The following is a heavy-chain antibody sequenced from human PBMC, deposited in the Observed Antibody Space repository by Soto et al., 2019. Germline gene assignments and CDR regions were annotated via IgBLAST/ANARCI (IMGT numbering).Heavy chain of an antibody. V-gene: IGHV4-34*01. Sequence: SETLSLTCAVYGGSFSGYYWSWIRQPPGKRLEWIGEINHSGSTNYNPSLKSRVTISVDTSKNQFSLKLSSVTAADTAVYYCAGARIAAAGRDFDYWGQGTLVTVSS. CDR1: GGSFSGYY. CDR3: AGARIAAAGRDFDY. CDR2: INHSGST. D-gene: IGHD6-13*01. J-gene: IGHJ4*02.